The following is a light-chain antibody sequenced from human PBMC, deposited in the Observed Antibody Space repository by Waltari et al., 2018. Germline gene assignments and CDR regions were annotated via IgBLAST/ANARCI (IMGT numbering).Light chain of an antibody. CDR2: GAS. CDR1: QSVGSSY. Sequence: EIVLTQSPGTLSLSPGERATLSCRASQSVGSSYLAWYQQKPGQAPRLLIYGASSRATGIPDRFSGSGSGTDFTLTISILEPEEFAVYYCQQYGSSPRTFGRGTKVEIK. J-gene: IGKJ1*01. CDR3: QQYGSSPRT. V-gene: IGKV3-20*01.